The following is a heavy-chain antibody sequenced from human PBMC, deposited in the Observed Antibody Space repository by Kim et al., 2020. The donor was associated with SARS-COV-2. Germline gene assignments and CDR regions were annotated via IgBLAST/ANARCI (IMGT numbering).Heavy chain of an antibody. V-gene: IGHV1-8*01. D-gene: IGHD3-9*01. J-gene: IGHJ5*02. CDR1: GYTFTSYD. CDR2: MNPNSGNT. Sequence: ASVKVSCKASGYTFTSYDINWVRQATGQGLEWMGWMNPNSGNTGYAQKFQGRVTMTRNTSISTAYMELSSLRSEDTAVYYCARGLRYFDWLPSNWFDPWGQGTLVTVSS. CDR3: ARGLRYFDWLPSNWFDP.